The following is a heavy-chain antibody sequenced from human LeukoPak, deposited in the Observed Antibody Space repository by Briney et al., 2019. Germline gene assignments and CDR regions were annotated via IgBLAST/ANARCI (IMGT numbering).Heavy chain of an antibody. CDR2: ISYDGSNK. D-gene: IGHD3-22*01. CDR3: AKEEHDSSGYYL. CDR1: GFTFSSYG. V-gene: IGHV3-30*18. J-gene: IGHJ5*02. Sequence: GGSLRLSCAASGFTFSSYGMHWVRQAPGKGLEWVAVISYDGSNKYYADSVKGRFTISRDNSKNTLYLQMNSLRAEDTAVYYCAKEEHDSSGYYLWGQGTQVTVSS.